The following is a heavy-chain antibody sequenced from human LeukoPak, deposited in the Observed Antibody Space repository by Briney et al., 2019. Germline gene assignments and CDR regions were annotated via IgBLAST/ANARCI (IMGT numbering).Heavy chain of an antibody. CDR2: IYTSGST. V-gene: IGHV4-38-2*02. CDR1: GYSISSGYY. Sequence: SETLSLTCTVSGYSISSGYYWGWIRQPPGKGLEWIGRIYTSGSTNYNPSLKSRVTISVDTSKNQFSLKLSSVTAADMAVYYCARLNYYGSGSYPFDYWGQGTLVTVSS. J-gene: IGHJ4*02. CDR3: ARLNYYGSGSYPFDY. D-gene: IGHD3-10*01.